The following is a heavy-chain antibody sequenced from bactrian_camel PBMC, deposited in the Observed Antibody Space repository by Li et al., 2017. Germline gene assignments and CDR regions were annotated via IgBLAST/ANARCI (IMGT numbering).Heavy chain of an antibody. V-gene: IGHV3S25*01. CDR2: TYTGGISK. Sequence: QLVESGGGSVQAGGSLRLSCVASTSTYTRACLAWFRQAPGKEREGVACTYTGGISKVYVDSVKGQFTISQDNAKNTVYLQMNSLKPEDTAMYYCAASGRWNGGSCYRGAYFGSWGQGTQVTVS. J-gene: IGHJ6*01. CDR3: AASGRWNGGSCYRGAYFGS. CDR1: TSTYTRAC. D-gene: IGHD6*01.